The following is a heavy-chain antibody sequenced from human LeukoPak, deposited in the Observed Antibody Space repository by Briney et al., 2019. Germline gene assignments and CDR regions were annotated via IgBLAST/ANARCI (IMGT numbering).Heavy chain of an antibody. CDR3: AREAGATSDYYNYYMDV. D-gene: IGHD1-26*01. Sequence: SETLSLTCAVYGGSFSGYYWGWIRQPPGKGLEWIGTIYYSGSTYYNPSLKSRVTISVDMSKNQFSLKLSSVTAADTAVYYCAREAGATSDYYNYYMDVWGKGTTVTVS. CDR2: IYYSGST. V-gene: IGHV4-34*01. CDR1: GGSFSGYY. J-gene: IGHJ6*03.